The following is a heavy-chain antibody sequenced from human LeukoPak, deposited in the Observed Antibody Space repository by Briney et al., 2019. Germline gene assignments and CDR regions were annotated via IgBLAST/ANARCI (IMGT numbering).Heavy chain of an antibody. CDR2: IYTSGST. CDR3: ARIGSGYDYDY. J-gene: IGHJ4*02. V-gene: IGHV4-4*07. Sequence: PSETLSLTCIVSGGSISSYYWSWIRQPAGKGLEWIGRIYTSGSTDYNPSLKSRVTMSVDTSTNQFSLKLSSVTAADTAVYYCARIGSGYDYDYWGQGTLVTVSS. D-gene: IGHD5-12*01. CDR1: GGSISSYY.